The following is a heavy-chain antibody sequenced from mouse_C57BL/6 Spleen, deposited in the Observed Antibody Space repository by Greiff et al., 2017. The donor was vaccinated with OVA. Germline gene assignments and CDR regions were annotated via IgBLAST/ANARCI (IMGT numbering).Heavy chain of an antibody. D-gene: IGHD2-5*01. J-gene: IGHJ2*01. CDR3: ARGRYSNFHFDY. CDR1: GYTFTSYW. CDR2: IDPSDSET. V-gene: IGHV1-52*01. Sequence: QVQLQQPGAELVRPGSSVKLSCKASGYTFTSYWMHWVKQRPIQGLEWIGNIDPSDSETHYNQKFKDKATLTVDKSSSTAYMQLSSLTSEDSAVYYCARGRYSNFHFDYWGQGTTLTVSS.